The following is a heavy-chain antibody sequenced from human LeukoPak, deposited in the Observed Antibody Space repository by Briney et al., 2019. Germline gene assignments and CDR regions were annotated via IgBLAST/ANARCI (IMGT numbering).Heavy chain of an antibody. CDR2: IYYSGST. J-gene: IGHJ4*02. Sequence: SETLSLTCTVSGGSISSYYWSWIRQPPGKGLEWIGYIYYSGSTNYNPSLKSRVTISVDTSKNQFSLKLSSVTAADTAVYYCARTILNYGSGSYYDYWGQGTLVTVSS. V-gene: IGHV4-59*01. CDR1: GGSISSYY. CDR3: ARTILNYGSGSYYDY. D-gene: IGHD3-10*01.